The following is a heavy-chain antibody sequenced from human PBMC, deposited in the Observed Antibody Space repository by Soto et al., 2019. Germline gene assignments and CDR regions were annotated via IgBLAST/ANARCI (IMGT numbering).Heavy chain of an antibody. Sequence: PSQTLSLTCAISGDSVSSNGAAWNWIRQSPSRGLEWLGRTYYRSRWYSDYAPSVKSRITVNPDTSQNHFSLQLNSVTPEDTAINYCARDPPRFHSALDFRGQGAMVTISS. CDR3: ARDPPRFHSALDF. CDR1: GDSVSSNGAA. J-gene: IGHJ4*02. CDR2: TYYRSRWYS. V-gene: IGHV6-1*01. D-gene: IGHD3-16*02.